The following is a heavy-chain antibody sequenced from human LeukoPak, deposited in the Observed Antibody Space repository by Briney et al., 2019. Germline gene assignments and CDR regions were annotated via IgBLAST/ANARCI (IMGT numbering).Heavy chain of an antibody. CDR1: GGFISSYY. Sequence: SETLSLTCTVSGGFISSYYWSWIRQPPGKGLEWIAYIYYRGSTNYNPSLKSRVTISVDTSKNQFSLKLSSVTAADTAVYYCARRTTGTGPFDYWGQGTLVTVSS. V-gene: IGHV4-59*08. CDR3: ARRTTGTGPFDY. CDR2: IYYRGST. J-gene: IGHJ4*02. D-gene: IGHD1-1*01.